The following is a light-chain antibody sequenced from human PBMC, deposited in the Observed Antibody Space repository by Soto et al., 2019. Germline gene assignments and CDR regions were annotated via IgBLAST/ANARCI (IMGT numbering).Light chain of an antibody. CDR3: SSYTSSSTRV. Sequence: QSALTQPASVSGSPGQSLTISCTGTSRDVGGYNYVSWYQQHPGKAPKLLIYDVSNRPSGVSNRFSGSKSGNTASLTISGLQAEDEADYYCSSYTSSSTRVFGTGTKLTVL. CDR2: DVS. J-gene: IGLJ1*01. V-gene: IGLV2-14*03. CDR1: SRDVGGYNY.